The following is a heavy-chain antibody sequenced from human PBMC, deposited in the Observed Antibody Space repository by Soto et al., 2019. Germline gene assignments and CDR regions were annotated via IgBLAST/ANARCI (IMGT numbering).Heavy chain of an antibody. CDR2: IKPIADGGTA. D-gene: IGHD2-2*01. CDR1: GFTFRNAW. J-gene: IGHJ4*02. Sequence: VQLVESGGDLVQPGGSLRLSCVVSGFTFRNAWMSWVRQAPGRGLEWIGRIKPIADGGTAEYAAPMKGRFSLSRDDSKDTLFLHMDNLNTEDTGLYFCTTVYCATTSCFAPFDFWGQGTLVTVSS. V-gene: IGHV3-15*01. CDR3: TTVYCATTSCFAPFDF.